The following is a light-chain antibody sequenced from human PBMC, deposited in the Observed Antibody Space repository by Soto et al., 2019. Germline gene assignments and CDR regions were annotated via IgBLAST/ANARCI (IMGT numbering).Light chain of an antibody. CDR3: QQYGSSPPR. CDR1: QPISNRN. J-gene: IGKJ1*01. Sequence: EVVLTQSPGTLSLSPGERATLSCRASQPISNRNLAWYQQKPGQAPRLLIHGASSRAPDIPDRFSGSGSGTDFTLIISRLDPEDFAVYYCQQYGSSPPRFGQGTKVGIK. CDR2: GAS. V-gene: IGKV3-20*01.